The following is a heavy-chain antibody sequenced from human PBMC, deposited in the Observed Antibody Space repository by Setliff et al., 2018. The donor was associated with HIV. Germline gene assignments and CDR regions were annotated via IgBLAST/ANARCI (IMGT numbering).Heavy chain of an antibody. J-gene: IGHJ5*02. Sequence: ASETLSLTCTVSGGSISSTSYYWGWIRQPPGTGLEWIGSISSSGNTYYNPSLKSRVTTSVDTPKNQFSLKLNSVTAADTAVYYCARDGRYSFGYNWFDPWGQGTLVTVSS. D-gene: IGHD5-18*01. V-gene: IGHV4-39*02. CDR1: GGSISSTSYY. CDR3: ARDGRYSFGYNWFDP. CDR2: ISSSGNT.